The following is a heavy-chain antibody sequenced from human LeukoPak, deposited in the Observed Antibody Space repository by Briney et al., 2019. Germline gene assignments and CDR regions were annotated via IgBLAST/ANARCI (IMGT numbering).Heavy chain of an antibody. Sequence: SETLSLTCTVSGGSISSYYWSWIRHPPGKGLEWIGYIYYSGSTNYNPSLKSRVTISVDTSKNQFSLKLSSVTAADAAVYYCARAARPAYSGTYLAYWGQGTLVTVSS. J-gene: IGHJ4*02. CDR3: ARAARPAYSGTYLAY. CDR2: IYYSGST. D-gene: IGHD3-10*01. CDR1: GGSISSYY. V-gene: IGHV4-59*01.